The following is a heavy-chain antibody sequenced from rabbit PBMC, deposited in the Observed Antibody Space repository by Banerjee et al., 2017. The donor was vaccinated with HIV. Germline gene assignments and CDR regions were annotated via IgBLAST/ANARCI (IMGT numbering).Heavy chain of an antibody. V-gene: IGHV1S45*01. J-gene: IGHJ4*01. CDR3: ARRDYGSSTYYDL. CDR1: GIDFSSYYY. Sequence: QQQLEESGGGLVKPGGTLTLTCKASGIDFSSYYYMCWVRQAPGKGLEWIACIYADGSGYTYYASWAKGRFTISKTSSTTVTLQMTSLTAADTATYFWARRDYGSSTYYDLWGPGTLVTVS. CDR2: IYADGSGYT. D-gene: IGHD8-1*01.